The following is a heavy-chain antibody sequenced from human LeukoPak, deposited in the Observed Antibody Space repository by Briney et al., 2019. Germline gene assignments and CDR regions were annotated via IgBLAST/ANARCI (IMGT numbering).Heavy chain of an antibody. Sequence: PGGSLRLSCAASGFSFSSFLMTWVRQTPGRGLEWVTNIKQDGSEIYYVDSLKGRFIISRDNAKSSLYLQMNSLRAEDTAVYYFARSLGYCSGGSCYPFDCWGQGTLVTVSS. CDR1: GFSFSSFL. CDR2: IKQDGSEI. D-gene: IGHD2-15*01. J-gene: IGHJ4*02. CDR3: ARSLGYCSGGSCYPFDC. V-gene: IGHV3-7*04.